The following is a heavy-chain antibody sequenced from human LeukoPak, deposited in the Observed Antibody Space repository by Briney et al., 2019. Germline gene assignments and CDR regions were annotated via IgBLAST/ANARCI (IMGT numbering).Heavy chain of an antibody. CDR2: TYDGNT. J-gene: IGHJ4*02. CDR1: GFIVSSNF. Sequence: PGGSLRLSCAASGFIVSSNFMSWVRQAPRKGLEWVSSTYDGNTVYADSVRGRFTISRDSSKNTLYLQMNNLRVDDTAVYYCARYFDQIWGQGTLVTVSS. CDR3: ARYFDQI. V-gene: IGHV3-53*01. D-gene: IGHD3-9*01.